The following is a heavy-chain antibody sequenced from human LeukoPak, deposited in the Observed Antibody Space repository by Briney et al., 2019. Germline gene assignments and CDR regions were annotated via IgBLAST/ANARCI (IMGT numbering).Heavy chain of an antibody. CDR2: ISGSGGST. CDR1: GFTFSSYA. CDR3: ANDPKGPRYYFDY. V-gene: IGHV3-23*01. Sequence: QAGGSLRLSCAASGFTFSSYAMSWVRQAPGKGLEWVSAISGSGGSTYYADSVKGRFTISRDNSKNTLYLQMNSLRAEDTAVYYCANDPKGPRYYFDYWGQGTLVTVSS. J-gene: IGHJ4*02.